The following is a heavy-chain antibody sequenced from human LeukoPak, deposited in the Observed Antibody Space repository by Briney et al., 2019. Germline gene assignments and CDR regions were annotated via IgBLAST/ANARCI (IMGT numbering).Heavy chain of an antibody. D-gene: IGHD5-18*01. CDR1: GFTFSSYW. Sequence: GGSLRLSCAASGFTFSSYWMNWVRQAPGKGLECVASIKQDGSEKYYVDSVKGRFTISRDNTKNSLYLQMNSLRADDTAVYYCARNQWLPFDAFDIWGQGTMVTVSS. V-gene: IGHV3-7*01. CDR2: IKQDGSEK. CDR3: ARNQWLPFDAFDI. J-gene: IGHJ3*02.